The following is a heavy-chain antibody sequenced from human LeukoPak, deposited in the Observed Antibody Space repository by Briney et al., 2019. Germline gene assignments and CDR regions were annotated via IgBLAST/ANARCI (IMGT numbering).Heavy chain of an antibody. V-gene: IGHV3-7*01. CDR3: AKTTGRGWDY. J-gene: IGHJ4*02. Sequence: GGSLRLSCEASGFTFSSSWMSWVRQAPGKGLEWVANIKQDGSEKYYVDSVKGRFTISRDNAKNSLYLQMNSLRAEDTAVYYCAKTTGRGWDYWGQGTLVTVSS. CDR2: IKQDGSEK. CDR1: GFTFSSSW. D-gene: IGHD1-1*01.